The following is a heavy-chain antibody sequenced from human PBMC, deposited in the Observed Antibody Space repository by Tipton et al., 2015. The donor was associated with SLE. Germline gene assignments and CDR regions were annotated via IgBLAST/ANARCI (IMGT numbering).Heavy chain of an antibody. CDR1: GGSISSSSYY. D-gene: IGHD3-10*01. CDR2: IYYSGST. V-gene: IGHV4-39*07. Sequence: LRLSCTVSGGSISSSSYYWGWIRQPPGQGLEWIGSIYYSGSTYYNPSLKSLVTISVDTSKNQFSLKLSSKTAADTAVYYCATGGREYCFDYWGRGTLVTVSS. CDR3: ATGGREYCFDY. J-gene: IGHJ4*02.